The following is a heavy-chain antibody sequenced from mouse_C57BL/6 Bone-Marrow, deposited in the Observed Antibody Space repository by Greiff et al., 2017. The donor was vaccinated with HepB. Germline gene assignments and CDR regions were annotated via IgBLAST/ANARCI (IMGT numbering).Heavy chain of an antibody. D-gene: IGHD2-4*01. CDR3: ARPEDYDWYFDV. J-gene: IGHJ1*03. CDR1: GFTFSDYG. Sequence: DVHLVESGGGLVKPGGSLKLSCAASGFTFSDYGMHWVRQAPEKGLEWVAYISSGSSTIYYADTVKGRFTISRDNAKNTLFLQMTSLRSEDTAMYYCARPEDYDWYFDVWGTGTTVTVSS. V-gene: IGHV5-17*01. CDR2: ISSGSSTI.